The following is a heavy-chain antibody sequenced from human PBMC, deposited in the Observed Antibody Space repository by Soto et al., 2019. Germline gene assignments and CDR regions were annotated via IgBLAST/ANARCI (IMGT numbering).Heavy chain of an antibody. V-gene: IGHV3-23*01. CDR3: VSWVSVHFDN. CDR1: GFAFSKSP. CDR2: INYNGVNT. J-gene: IGHJ4*02. D-gene: IGHD2-8*01. Sequence: GGSLRLSCLASGFAFSKSPMTWVRQAPGRGLEWVATINYNGVNTHFAESVKGRFAISRDNSKSTVDLHMTRLRAEDTATYYCVSWVSVHFDNWGQGTVVTVSS.